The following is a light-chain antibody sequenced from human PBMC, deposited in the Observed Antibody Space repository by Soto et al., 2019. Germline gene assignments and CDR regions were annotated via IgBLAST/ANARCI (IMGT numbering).Light chain of an antibody. CDR2: HAS. V-gene: IGKV1-33*01. CDR1: QDISTY. CDR3: QQYDNLPYT. J-gene: IGKJ2*01. Sequence: DIQMTQSPPSLSASVGDRVTITCQASQDISTYLSWCQQKPGKAPKLLIYHASKLETGVPSRFSGSGSGTYFTFTISSLQPEDTATYYCQQYDNLPYTFGQGTKLEI.